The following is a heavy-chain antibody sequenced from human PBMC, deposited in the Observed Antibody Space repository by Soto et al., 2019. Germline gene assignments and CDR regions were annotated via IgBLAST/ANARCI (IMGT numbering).Heavy chain of an antibody. CDR1: GGSISSYY. V-gene: IGHV4-59*01. Sequence: SETLSLTCTVSGGSISSYYWSWIRQPPGKGLEWIGYIYYSGSTNYNPSLKSRVTISVDTSKDQFSLKLSSVTAADTAVYYCARKAAAGYNWFDPWGQGTLVTVSS. D-gene: IGHD6-13*01. CDR2: IYYSGST. CDR3: ARKAAAGYNWFDP. J-gene: IGHJ5*02.